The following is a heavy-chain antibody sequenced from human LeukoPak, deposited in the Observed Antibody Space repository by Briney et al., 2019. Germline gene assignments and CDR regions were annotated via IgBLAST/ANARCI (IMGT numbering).Heavy chain of an antibody. J-gene: IGHJ4*02. CDR2: MNPNSGNT. CDR1: GYTFTSYD. Sequence: ASVKVSCKASGYTFTSYDINWVRQATGQGLEWMGWMNPNSGNTGYAQKFQGRVTMTRNTSISTAYMELSSLRSEDTAVYYCARDRGSYRTFDHWGQGTLVTVSS. V-gene: IGHV1-8*01. CDR3: ARDRGSYRTFDH. D-gene: IGHD1-26*01.